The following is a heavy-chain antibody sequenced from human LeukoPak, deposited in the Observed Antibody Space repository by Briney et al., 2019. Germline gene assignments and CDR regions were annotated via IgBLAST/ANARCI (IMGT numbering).Heavy chain of an antibody. J-gene: IGHJ3*02. CDR3: AAPIMGGSGSQAGSFDI. V-gene: IGHV4-38-2*02. CDR2: IYHSEST. D-gene: IGHD3-10*01. Sequence: PSETLSLTCTVSGYSISSGYYWGWIRQPPGKGLEWIGSIYHSESTYYNPSLKSRVTISVDTSKDQFSLKLGSVTAADTAVYYCAAPIMGGSGSQAGSFDIGGQGTMVTVSS. CDR1: GYSISSGYY.